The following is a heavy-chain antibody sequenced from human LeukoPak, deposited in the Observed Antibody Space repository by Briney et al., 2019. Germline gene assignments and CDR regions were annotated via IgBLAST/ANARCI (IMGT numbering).Heavy chain of an antibody. CDR2: IWSDGSNK. CDR3: ARIPKTTYFDY. V-gene: IGHV3-33*08. CDR1: GFTFDDYA. Sequence: GGSLRLSCAASGFTFDDYAMHWVRQAPGKGLEWVAVIWSDGSNKYYADSVKGRFTISRDNSKNTLYLQMNSLRAEDTAVYYCARIPKTTYFDYWGQGTLVTVSS. D-gene: IGHD4-17*01. J-gene: IGHJ4*02.